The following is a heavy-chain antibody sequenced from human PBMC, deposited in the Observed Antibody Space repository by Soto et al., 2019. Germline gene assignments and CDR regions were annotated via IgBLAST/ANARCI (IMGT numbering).Heavy chain of an antibody. CDR3: AKGLWFGEALDY. D-gene: IGHD3-10*01. V-gene: IGHV3-30*18. CDR2: ISYDGSNK. J-gene: IGHJ4*02. CDR1: GFPFSSYG. Sequence: SCAASGFPFSSYGMHWVRQAPGKGLEWVAVISYDGSNKYYADSVKGRFTISRDNSKNTLYLQMNSLRAEDTAVYYCAKGLWFGEALDYWGQGTLVTVSS.